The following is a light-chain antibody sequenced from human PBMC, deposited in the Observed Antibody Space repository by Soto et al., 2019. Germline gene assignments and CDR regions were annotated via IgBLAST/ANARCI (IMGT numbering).Light chain of an antibody. V-gene: IGKV3-20*01. CDR2: GAS. J-gene: IGKJ1*01. Sequence: EIVLTQSPATLSLSPGERATLSCRASQSVTSNYLAWYQQKPGQAPRLLIYGASSSATAIPDRFSGSGSGTDFTRTISRLEPEDLPVDHGPQYGDPPQTFAQGTKVDIK. CDR3: PQYGDPPQT. CDR1: QSVTSNY.